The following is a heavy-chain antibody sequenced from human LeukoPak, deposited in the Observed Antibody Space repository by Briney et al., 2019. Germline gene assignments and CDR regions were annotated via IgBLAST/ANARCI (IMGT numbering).Heavy chain of an antibody. CDR3: ARDLGANRGIY. V-gene: IGHV3-30*03. D-gene: IGHD1-26*01. CDR2: ISYDGSNK. Sequence: GGSLRLSCAASGFTFSSYGMHWVRQAPGKGLEWVAVISYDGSNKYYADSVKGRFTISRDNSKNTLYLQMSSLRAEDTAVYYCARDLGANRGIYWGQGTLVTVSS. J-gene: IGHJ4*02. CDR1: GFTFSSYG.